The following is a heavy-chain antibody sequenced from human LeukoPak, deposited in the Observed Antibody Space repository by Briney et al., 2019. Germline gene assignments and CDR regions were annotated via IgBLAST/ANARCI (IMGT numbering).Heavy chain of an antibody. V-gene: IGHV3-48*01. J-gene: IGHJ6*02. CDR3: ARALGDFWSGAYYYGMDV. CDR1: GFTFSSYS. CDR2: ISSSSSTI. D-gene: IGHD3-3*01. Sequence: PGGSLRLSCAAPGFTFSSYSMNWVRQAPGKGLEWVSYISSSSSTIYYADSVKGRFTISRDNAKNSLYLQMNSLRAEDTAVYYCARALGDFWSGAYYYGMDVWGQGTTVTVSS.